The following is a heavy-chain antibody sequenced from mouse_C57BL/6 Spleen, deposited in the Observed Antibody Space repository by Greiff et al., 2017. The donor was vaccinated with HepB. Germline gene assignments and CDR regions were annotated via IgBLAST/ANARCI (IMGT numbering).Heavy chain of an antibody. J-gene: IGHJ3*01. Sequence: DVKLVESGGGLVKPGGSLKLSCAASGFTFSSYTMSWVRQTPEKRLEWVATISGGGGNTYYPDSVKGRFTISRDNAKNTLYLQMSSLRSEDTALYYCARKRYYDYDDVFFAYWGQGTLVTVSA. CDR2: ISGGGGNT. CDR3: ARKRYYDYDDVFFAY. D-gene: IGHD2-4*01. V-gene: IGHV5-9*01. CDR1: GFTFSSYT.